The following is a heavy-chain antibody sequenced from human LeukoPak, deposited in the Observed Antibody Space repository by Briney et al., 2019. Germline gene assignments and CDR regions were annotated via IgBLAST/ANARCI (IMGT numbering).Heavy chain of an antibody. V-gene: IGHV4-34*01. D-gene: IGHD6-19*01. CDR1: GGSFSGYY. CDR3: ARGVWLARDY. J-gene: IGHJ4*02. CDR2: INHSGST. Sequence: SGTLSLTCAVYGGSFSGYYWSWIRQPPGKGLEWIGEINHSGSTNYNPSLKSRVTISVDTSKNQFSLKLSSVTAADTAVYYCARGVWLARDYWGQGTLVTVSS.